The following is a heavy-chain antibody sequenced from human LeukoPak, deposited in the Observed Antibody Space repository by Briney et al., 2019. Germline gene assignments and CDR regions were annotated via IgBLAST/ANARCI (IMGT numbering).Heavy chain of an antibody. CDR2: ISRTSSTI. CDR1: GFTFSIYT. J-gene: IGHJ4*02. V-gene: IGHV3-48*02. CDR3: ARSRGFDY. Sequence: GGSLRLSCGASGFTFSIYTMNWVRQAPGKGVEWGSSISRTSSTIYYADSVKGRFTISRDNAKNSLYLQMNSLRDEDTAVYYCARSRGFDYWGQGTLVTVSS. D-gene: IGHD3-10*01.